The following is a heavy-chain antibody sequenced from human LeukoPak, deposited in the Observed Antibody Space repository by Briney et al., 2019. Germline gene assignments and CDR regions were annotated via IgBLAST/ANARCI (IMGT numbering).Heavy chain of an antibody. J-gene: IGHJ6*03. V-gene: IGHV4-34*01. CDR1: GGSFSGYY. CDR3: ARGNPKGPKSGYYGSGSTRRYYYYMDV. CDR2: INHSGST. D-gene: IGHD3-10*01. Sequence: SETLSLTCAVYGGSFSGYYWSWIRQPPGKGLEWIGEINHSGSTNYNPSLKSRVTISVDTSKNQFSLKLSSVTAADTAVYYCARGNPKGPKSGYYGSGSTRRYYYYMDVWGKGTTVTVSS.